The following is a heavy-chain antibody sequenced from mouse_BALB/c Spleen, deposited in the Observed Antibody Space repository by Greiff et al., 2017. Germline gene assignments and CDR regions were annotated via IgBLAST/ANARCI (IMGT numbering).Heavy chain of an antibody. D-gene: IGHD1-2*01. Sequence: EVKLVESGGGLVQPGGSLKLSCAASGFTFSSYTMSWVRQTPEKRLEWVAYISNGGGSTYYPDTVKGRFTISRDNAKNTLYLQMSSLKSEDTAMYYCARTLLRLRGAMDYWGQGTSVTVSS. J-gene: IGHJ4*01. CDR2: ISNGGGST. V-gene: IGHV5-12-2*01. CDR3: ARTLLRLRGAMDY. CDR1: GFTFSSYT.